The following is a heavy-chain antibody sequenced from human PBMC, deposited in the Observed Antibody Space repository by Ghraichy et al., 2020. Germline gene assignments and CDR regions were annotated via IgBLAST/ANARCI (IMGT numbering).Heavy chain of an antibody. V-gene: IGHV4-61*08. CDR2: IYYKGNT. Sequence: SETLSLTCSVSGGSVNSGAHYWSWIRQPPGKGLEWIAFIYYKGNTNYNPSLKSRVTISLDTSKNQFSLNLRSVTAADTAVYYCARIYGHFDYWGQGTLVTVSS. CDR1: GGSVNSGAHY. CDR3: ARIYGHFDY. D-gene: IGHD3-10*01. J-gene: IGHJ4*02.